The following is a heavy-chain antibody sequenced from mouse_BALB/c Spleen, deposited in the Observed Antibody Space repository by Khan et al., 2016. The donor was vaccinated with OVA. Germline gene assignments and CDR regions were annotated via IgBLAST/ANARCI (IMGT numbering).Heavy chain of an antibody. Sequence: EVQLQESGPGLVKPSQSLSLTCSVTGYSITSGYFWNWIRQFPGNKLEWMGYIRYDGNSNYNPSLKNRISIPRDTSKNQFFLKLNSVTPEDTATFYCARGGSSGPAWFAYWGQGTLVTVSA. J-gene: IGHJ3*01. CDR2: IRYDGNS. CDR3: ARGGSSGPAWFAY. CDR1: GYSITSGYF. V-gene: IGHV3-6*02. D-gene: IGHD3-1*01.